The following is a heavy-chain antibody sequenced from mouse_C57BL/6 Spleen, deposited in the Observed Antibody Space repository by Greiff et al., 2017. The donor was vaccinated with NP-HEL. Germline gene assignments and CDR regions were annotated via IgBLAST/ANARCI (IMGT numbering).Heavy chain of an antibody. CDR2: IYPGDGDT. Sequence: QVHVKQSGPELVKPGASVKISCKASGYAFSSSWMNWVKQRPGKGLEWIGRIYPGDGDTNYNGKFKGKATLTADKSSSTAYMQLSSLTSEDSAVYFCATIYYYGSRDYWGQGTTLTVSS. CDR1: GYAFSSSW. CDR3: ATIYYYGSRDY. D-gene: IGHD1-1*01. V-gene: IGHV1-82*01. J-gene: IGHJ2*01.